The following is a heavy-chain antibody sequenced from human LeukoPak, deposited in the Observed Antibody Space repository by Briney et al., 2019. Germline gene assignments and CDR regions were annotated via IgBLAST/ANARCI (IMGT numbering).Heavy chain of an antibody. Sequence: GGSLRLSCAASGFTVLTNDMTWVRQAPGKGLEWVSVLYSDGNTKYADSVQGRFTISRDNSKNTLYLEMNSLSPDDTAVYYCARGVEPLAANTLAYWGQGTLVTVSS. D-gene: IGHD1-14*01. CDR3: ARGVEPLAANTLAY. CDR2: LYSDGNT. V-gene: IGHV3-53*01. J-gene: IGHJ4*02. CDR1: GFTVLTND.